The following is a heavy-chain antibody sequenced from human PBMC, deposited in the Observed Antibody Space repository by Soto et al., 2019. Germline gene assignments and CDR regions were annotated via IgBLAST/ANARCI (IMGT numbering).Heavy chain of an antibody. Sequence: QVQLVESGGGVVQPGRSLRLSCAASGFTFSSYAMHWVRQAPGKGLEWVAVISYDGSNKYYADSVKGRLTISRDNSKNTLYLQMNSLRAEDTAVYYCARDGVSSSWYVGWFDPWGQGTLVTVSS. CDR1: GFTFSSYA. CDR2: ISYDGSNK. CDR3: ARDGVSSSWYVGWFDP. D-gene: IGHD6-13*01. V-gene: IGHV3-30-3*01. J-gene: IGHJ5*02.